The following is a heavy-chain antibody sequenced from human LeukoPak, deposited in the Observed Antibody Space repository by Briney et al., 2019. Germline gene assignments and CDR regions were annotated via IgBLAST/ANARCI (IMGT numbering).Heavy chain of an antibody. CDR2: IYPGDSDT. CDR1: GYTFTSYW. D-gene: IGHD2-2*01. CDR3: ARRGYCSSTSCGRVTTWFDP. Sequence: GESLKISCKGSGYTFTSYWIGWVRQVPGKGLEWMGIIYPGDSDTRYSPSFQGQVTISADKSISTAYLQWSGLKASDTAMYYCARRGYCSSTSCGRVTTWFDPWGQGTLVTVSS. J-gene: IGHJ5*02. V-gene: IGHV5-51*01.